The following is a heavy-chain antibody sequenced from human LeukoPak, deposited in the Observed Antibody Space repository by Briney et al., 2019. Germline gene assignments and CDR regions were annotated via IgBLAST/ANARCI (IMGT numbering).Heavy chain of an antibody. J-gene: IGHJ4*02. CDR3: ARQLVGAVKGFDY. Sequence: SVKVSCKASGGTFSSYAISWVRQAPGQGLEWMGGIIPIFGTANYAQKFQGRVTITADESTSTAYMELSSLRSEDTAVYYCARQLVGAVKGFDYWGQGTLVTVSS. D-gene: IGHD1-26*01. CDR2: IIPIFGTA. CDR1: GGTFSSYA. V-gene: IGHV1-69*13.